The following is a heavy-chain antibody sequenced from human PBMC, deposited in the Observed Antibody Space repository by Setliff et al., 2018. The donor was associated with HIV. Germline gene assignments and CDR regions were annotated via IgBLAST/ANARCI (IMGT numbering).Heavy chain of an antibody. D-gene: IGHD3-10*01. Sequence: GASVKVSCKASGYTFTSYGISWVRQAPGQGLEWMGWISANDGRTNHAQNFQDRVTMTTDTATSTAYMELRSLRSDDTAVYYCARGYYNSGNYFEYWGQGTLVTVSS. J-gene: IGHJ4*02. CDR2: ISANDGRT. V-gene: IGHV1-18*01. CDR3: ARGYYNSGNYFEY. CDR1: GYTFTSYG.